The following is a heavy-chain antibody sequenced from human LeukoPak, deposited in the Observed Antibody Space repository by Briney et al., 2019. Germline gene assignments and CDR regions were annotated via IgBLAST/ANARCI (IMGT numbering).Heavy chain of an antibody. CDR3: ARDRPYSSSTLDV. Sequence: ASVKVSCTASGYTFTGYDMHWVRQAPGQGLEWMGWINPNSGGTNYAQKFQGRVTMTRDTSISTAYMELSRLRSDDPAVYYCARDRPYSSSTLDVWGQGTTVTVSS. V-gene: IGHV1-2*02. D-gene: IGHD6-13*01. CDR1: GYTFTGYD. J-gene: IGHJ6*02. CDR2: INPNSGGT.